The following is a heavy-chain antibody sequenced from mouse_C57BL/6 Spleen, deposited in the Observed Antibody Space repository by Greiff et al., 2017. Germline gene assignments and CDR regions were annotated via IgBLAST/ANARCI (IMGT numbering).Heavy chain of an antibody. CDR2: ISDGGSYT. Sequence: EVHLVESGGGLVKPGGSLKLSCAASGFTFSSYAMSWVRQTPEKRLEWVATISDGGSYTYYPDNVKGRFTISRDNAKNNLYLQMSHLKSEDTAMYYCAREEGFAYWGQGTLVTVSA. J-gene: IGHJ3*01. CDR3: AREEGFAY. CDR1: GFTFSSYA. V-gene: IGHV5-4*01.